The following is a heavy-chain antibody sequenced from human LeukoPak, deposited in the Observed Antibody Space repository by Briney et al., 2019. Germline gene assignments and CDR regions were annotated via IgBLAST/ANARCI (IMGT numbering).Heavy chain of an antibody. V-gene: IGHV4-4*07. J-gene: IGHJ4*02. Sequence: SETLCLTCTVSGDSLDRHYWSWIRQPAGRGLEWIGRIYVSGSTTHNPSFTGRVAMSVDASKNQFSLKLRSVTAADTAVYYCARFTYGGYSLDSWGQGTLVVVSS. CDR1: GDSLDRHY. CDR3: ARFTYGGYSLDS. D-gene: IGHD5-12*01. CDR2: IYVSGST.